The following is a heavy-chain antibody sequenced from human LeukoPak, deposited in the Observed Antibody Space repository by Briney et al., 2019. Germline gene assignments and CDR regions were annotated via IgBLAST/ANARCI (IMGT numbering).Heavy chain of an antibody. V-gene: IGHV4-59*12. J-gene: IGHJ4*02. CDR3: ARGSWQLAEEVY. Sequence: PSETLSLTCTVSGGSICSYYWSWIRQPPGKGLEWIGYIYYSGSTYYNPSLESRVTISVDTSKNEFSLKLSSVTAADTAVYYCARGSWQLAEEVYWGQGTLVTVSS. CDR1: GGSICSYY. D-gene: IGHD6-6*01. CDR2: IYYSGST.